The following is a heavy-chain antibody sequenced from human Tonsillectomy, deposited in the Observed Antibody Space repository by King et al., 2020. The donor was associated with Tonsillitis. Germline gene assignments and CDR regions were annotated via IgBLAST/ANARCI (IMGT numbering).Heavy chain of an antibody. D-gene: IGHD3-22*01. V-gene: IGHV3-11*01. CDR1: GFTFSDYH. J-gene: IGHJ4*02. CDR2: ISSSGSSI. Sequence: VQLVESGGGLVKPGGSLRLSCAASGFTFSDYHMSWIRQAPGKGREWVSYISSSGSSIYYADSVKGRFTISSDNAKKLLYLQMNSLRAEDTAVYYCARDALSSDYYYFLDFWGQGTLVTVSS. CDR3: ARDALSSDYYYFLDF.